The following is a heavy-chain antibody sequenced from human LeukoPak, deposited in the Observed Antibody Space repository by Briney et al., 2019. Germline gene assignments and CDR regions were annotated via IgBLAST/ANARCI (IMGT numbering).Heavy chain of an antibody. CDR3: AKDRGTLVRGIPNAFDL. CDR1: GFPFSSYA. V-gene: IGHV3-23*01. J-gene: IGHJ3*01. CDR2: LSGIGGNT. D-gene: IGHD3-10*01. Sequence: GGSLRLSCVASGFPFSSYAMSWVRQAPGKGLGWVSALSGIGGNTFYADSVKGRFTIFKDNSKKTLFLQMNSLKAEDTAVYHCAKDRGTLVRGIPNAFDLWGQGTMVTVSS.